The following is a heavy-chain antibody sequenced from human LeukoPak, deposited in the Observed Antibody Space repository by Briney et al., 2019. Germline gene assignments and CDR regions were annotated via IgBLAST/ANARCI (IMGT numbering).Heavy chain of an antibody. V-gene: IGHV3-74*01. CDR2: IKTDGSRT. Sequence: GGSLRLSCVASGFTFSNYWMHWVRQAPGKGLVWVSRIKTDGSRTNYADSVKGRFTISRDNSKNTLFLQMNSLRAEDTAVYYCATKVVTDAFDIWGQGTMVTVSS. D-gene: IGHD3-22*01. J-gene: IGHJ3*02. CDR3: ATKVVTDAFDI. CDR1: GFTFSNYW.